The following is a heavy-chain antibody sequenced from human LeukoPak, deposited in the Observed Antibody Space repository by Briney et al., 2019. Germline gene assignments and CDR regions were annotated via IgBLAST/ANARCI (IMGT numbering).Heavy chain of an antibody. CDR2: IIPILGIA. J-gene: IGHJ6*03. D-gene: IGHD5-18*01. Sequence: SVEVSCKASGGTFSSYAISWVRQAPRQGLEWMGRIIPILGIANYAQKFQGRVTITADESTSTAYMELSSLRSEDTAVYYCARDARGYSYDYYYYYMDVWGKGTTVTVSS. CDR3: ARDARGYSYDYYYYYMDV. CDR1: GGTFSSYA. V-gene: IGHV1-69*04.